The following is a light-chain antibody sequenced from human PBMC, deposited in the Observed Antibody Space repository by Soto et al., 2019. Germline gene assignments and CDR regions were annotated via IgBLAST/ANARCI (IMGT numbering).Light chain of an antibody. CDR3: QQYYSYPRT. V-gene: IGKV1-33*01. J-gene: IGKJ1*01. Sequence: DIQMTQSPSSLSASVGDRVTITCQASQDITNYLSWYQQKPGKAPKLLIYGASNLQTGVPSRFSGGGSGTDFTLTISCLQSEDFATYYCQQYYSYPRTFGQGTKVDIK. CDR1: QDITNY. CDR2: GAS.